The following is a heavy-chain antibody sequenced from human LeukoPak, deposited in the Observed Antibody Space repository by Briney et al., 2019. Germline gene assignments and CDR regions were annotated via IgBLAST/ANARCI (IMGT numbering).Heavy chain of an antibody. CDR1: GFTFSSYA. D-gene: IGHD4-17*01. J-gene: IGHJ4*02. Sequence: GGSLRLSCAASGFTFSSYALSWVRQAPGKGLEWVSAISDSGGSTYYADSVKGGFTISRDNSKNTLYLQMNSLRADDTAVYYCAKLTPPLDYSDPDFDYWGQGTLVTVSS. CDR2: ISDSGGST. V-gene: IGHV3-23*01. CDR3: AKLTPPLDYSDPDFDY.